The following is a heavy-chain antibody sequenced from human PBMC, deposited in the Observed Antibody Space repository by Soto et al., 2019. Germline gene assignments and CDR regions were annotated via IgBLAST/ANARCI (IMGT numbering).Heavy chain of an antibody. CDR1: GFTFSSYA. CDR3: ARETMSQLPYYYYYYGMDV. V-gene: IGHV3-30-3*01. D-gene: IGHD2-2*01. Sequence: QVQLVESGGGVVQPGRSLRLSCAASGFTFSSYAMHWVRQAPGKGLEWVAVISYDGSNKYYADSVKGRFTISRDNSKNTLYLQMNSLRAEDTAVYYCARETMSQLPYYYYYYGMDVW. J-gene: IGHJ6*01. CDR2: ISYDGSNK.